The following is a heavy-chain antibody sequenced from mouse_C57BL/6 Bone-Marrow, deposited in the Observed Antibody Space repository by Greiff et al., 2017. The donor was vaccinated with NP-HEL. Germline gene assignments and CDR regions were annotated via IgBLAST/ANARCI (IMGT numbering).Heavy chain of an antibody. V-gene: IGHV2-9-1*01. CDR2: IWTGGGT. CDR3: ARNRYYGSRGYYYAMDY. J-gene: IGHJ4*01. D-gene: IGHD1-1*01. CDR1: GFSLTSYA. Sequence: VQRVESGPGLVAPSQSLSITCTVSGFSLTSYAISWVRQPPGKGLEWLGVIWTGGGTNYNSALKSRLSISKDNSKSQVFLKMNSLQTDDTARYYCARNRYYGSRGYYYAMDYWGQGTSVTVSS.